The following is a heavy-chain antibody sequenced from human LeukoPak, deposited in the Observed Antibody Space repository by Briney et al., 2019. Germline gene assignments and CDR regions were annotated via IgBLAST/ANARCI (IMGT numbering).Heavy chain of an antibody. J-gene: IGHJ4*02. CDR3: AKDPDVVPAATYYFDY. CDR1: GFTLRSYG. CDR2: IRYDGSNK. Sequence: PGGTLRLSRAASGFTLRSYGTHWVPQAPGKGLEWVAFIRYDGSNKYYADSVKGRFTISRDNSKNTLYLQMNSLRAEDTAVYYCAKDPDVVPAATYYFDYWGQGTLVTVSS. D-gene: IGHD2-2*01. V-gene: IGHV3-30*02.